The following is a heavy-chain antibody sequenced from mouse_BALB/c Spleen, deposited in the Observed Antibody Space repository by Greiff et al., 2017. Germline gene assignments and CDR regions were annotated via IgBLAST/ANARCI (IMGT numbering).Heavy chain of an antibody. CDR1: GYSITSDYA. CDR3: ARNWAVPYYFDY. J-gene: IGHJ2*01. Sequence: VQLQQSGPGLVKPSQSLSLTCTVTGYSITSDYAWNWIRQFPGNKLEWMGYISYSGSTSYNPSLKSRISITRDTSKNQFFLQLNSVTTEDTATYYSARNWAVPYYFDYWGQGTTLTVSS. V-gene: IGHV3-2*02. CDR2: ISYSGST. D-gene: IGHD4-1*01.